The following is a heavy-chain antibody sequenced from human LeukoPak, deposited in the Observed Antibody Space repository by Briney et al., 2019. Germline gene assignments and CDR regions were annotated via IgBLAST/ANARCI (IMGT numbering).Heavy chain of an antibody. J-gene: IGHJ6*02. V-gene: IGHV6-1*01. CDR2: TYYRSKWYN. CDR3: ARDSITGTTVYYYGMDV. CDR1: GDSVSSNSAA. Sequence: SQTLSLTCAISGDSVSSNSAAWNWIRQSPSRGLEWLGRTYYRSKWYNDYAVSAKSRITINPDTSKNQFSLQLNSVTPEGTAVYYCARDSITGTTVYYYGMDVWGQGTTVTVSS. D-gene: IGHD1-7*01.